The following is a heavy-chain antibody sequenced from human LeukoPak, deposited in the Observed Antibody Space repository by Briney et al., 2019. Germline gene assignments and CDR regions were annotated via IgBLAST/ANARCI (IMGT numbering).Heavy chain of an antibody. D-gene: IGHD6-6*01. Sequence: PGGSLRPSCAASGFTFSSYAMHWVRQAPGKGLEWVAVISYDGSNKYYADSVKGRFTISRDNSKNTLYLQMNSLRAEDTAVYYCAMGEYSSSVWDYWGQGTLVTVSS. CDR2: ISYDGSNK. V-gene: IGHV3-30-3*01. CDR3: AMGEYSSSVWDY. CDR1: GFTFSSYA. J-gene: IGHJ4*02.